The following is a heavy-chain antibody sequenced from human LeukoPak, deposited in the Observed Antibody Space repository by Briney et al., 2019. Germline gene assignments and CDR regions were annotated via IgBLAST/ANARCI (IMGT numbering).Heavy chain of an antibody. CDR1: GGSFSGYY. Sequence: PSETLSLTCAVYGGSFSGYYWSWIRQPPGKGLEWIGEINHSGSTNYNPSLKSRVTISVDTSKNQFSLKLSSVTAADTAVYYCARHAAADCSGGSCYRREYYFDYWGQGTLVTVSS. CDR2: INHSGST. V-gene: IGHV4-34*01. CDR3: ARHAAADCSGGSCYRREYYFDY. J-gene: IGHJ4*02. D-gene: IGHD2-15*01.